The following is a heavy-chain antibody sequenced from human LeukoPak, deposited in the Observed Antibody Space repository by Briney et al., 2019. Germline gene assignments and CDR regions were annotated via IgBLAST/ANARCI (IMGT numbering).Heavy chain of an antibody. CDR3: ARDLRRYSGSYYYWFDP. Sequence: GGSLRLSCAASGFTFSHYGMSWVRQAPGKGLEWVSGINWNGGSTGYADSVKGRFTISRDNAKNSLYLQMNSLRAEDTALYYCARDLRRYSGSYYYWFDPWGQGTLVTVSS. CDR2: INWNGGST. CDR1: GFTFSHYG. J-gene: IGHJ5*02. V-gene: IGHV3-20*04. D-gene: IGHD1-26*01.